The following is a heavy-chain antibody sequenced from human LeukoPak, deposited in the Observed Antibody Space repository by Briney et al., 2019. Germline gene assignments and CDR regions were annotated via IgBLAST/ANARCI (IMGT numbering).Heavy chain of an antibody. J-gene: IGHJ4*02. D-gene: IGHD6-19*01. V-gene: IGHV3-21*01. CDR3: ARDRGSGWYYFDY. CDR2: ITGSGGNR. CDR1: GFTFSSHG. Sequence: GGSLRLSCAASGFTFSSHGMNWVRQAPGKGLEWVSGITGSGGNRYYADSVKGRFTISRDNAKNSLYLQMNSLRAEDTAVYYCARDRGSGWYYFDYWGQGTLVTVSS.